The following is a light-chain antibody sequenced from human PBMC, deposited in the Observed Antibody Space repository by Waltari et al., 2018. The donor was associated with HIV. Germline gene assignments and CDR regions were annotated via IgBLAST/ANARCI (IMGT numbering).Light chain of an antibody. CDR1: SSTIGRNY. CDR2: TNN. Sequence: QSVLTQPPSASGTPGHRVTISCYGSSSTIGRNYVYWYQQLPGTAPKLLIYTNNQRPSGVPDRFSGSKSGTSASLAISGLRSEDEADYYCAAWDDRLSAWVFGGGTKLTVL. J-gene: IGLJ3*02. CDR3: AAWDDRLSAWV. V-gene: IGLV1-47*01.